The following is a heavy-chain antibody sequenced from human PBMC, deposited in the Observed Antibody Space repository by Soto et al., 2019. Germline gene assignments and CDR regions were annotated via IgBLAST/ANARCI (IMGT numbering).Heavy chain of an antibody. V-gene: IGHV3-74*01. D-gene: IGHD1-26*01. CDR2: INSDGSST. Sequence: EVQLVESGGGLVQPGGSLRLSCAASGFTFSSYWMHWVRQAPGKGLVWVSRINSDGSSTSYADSVKGRFTFSRDNAKNTLYLQMNSLRAEDTAVYYCARGGSLNWYFDLWGRGTLVIVSS. CDR3: ARGGSLNWYFDL. J-gene: IGHJ2*01. CDR1: GFTFSSYW.